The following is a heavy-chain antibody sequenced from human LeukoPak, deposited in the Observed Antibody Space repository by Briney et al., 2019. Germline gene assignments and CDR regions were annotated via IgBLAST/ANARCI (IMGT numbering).Heavy chain of an antibody. Sequence: SVKVSCKASGGTFSSYAISWVRQAPGQGLEWMGRIIPIFGTANYAQKFQGRVTITADESTSTAYMELSSLRSEDTAVYYCARGGNLDYGDYGSYYYGMDVGGQGTTVTVSS. CDR2: IIPIFGTA. CDR3: ARGGNLDYGDYGSYYYGMDV. V-gene: IGHV1-69*13. D-gene: IGHD4-17*01. CDR1: GGTFSSYA. J-gene: IGHJ6*02.